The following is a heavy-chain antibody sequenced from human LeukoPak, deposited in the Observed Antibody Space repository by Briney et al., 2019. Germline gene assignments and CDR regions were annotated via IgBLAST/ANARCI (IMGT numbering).Heavy chain of an antibody. Sequence: GGSLRLSCVVSGFPFSNSWMYWVRQAPGKGLEGVANIKKDGSGISYVDSVKGRFFISRDNTRNSLYLQMSSLTVEDTAVYFCAGGNAMDVWGKGTAVTVSS. CDR3: AGGNAMDV. CDR2: IKKDGSGI. CDR1: GFPFSNSW. V-gene: IGHV3-7*03. J-gene: IGHJ6*04.